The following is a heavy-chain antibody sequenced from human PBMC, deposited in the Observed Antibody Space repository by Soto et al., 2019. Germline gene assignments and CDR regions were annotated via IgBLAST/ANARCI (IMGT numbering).Heavy chain of an antibody. CDR1: GFTFSTYA. CDR3: AKDKADPHLVQVDY. V-gene: IGHV3-7*03. D-gene: IGHD1-1*01. J-gene: IGHJ4*02. CDR2: IKQDGSEK. Sequence: SLRLSCAASGFTFSTYALSWVRQAPGKGLEWVANIKQDGSEKYYVDSVKGRFTISRDNAKNSLYLQMNSLRAEDTAVYYCAKDKADPHLVQVDYWGQGTLVTVSS.